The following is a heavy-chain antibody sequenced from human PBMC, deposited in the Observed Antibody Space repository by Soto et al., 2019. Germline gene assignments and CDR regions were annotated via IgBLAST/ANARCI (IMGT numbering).Heavy chain of an antibody. CDR3: AAHFHWVPYYYYYDMDV. J-gene: IGHJ6*02. D-gene: IGHD2-2*01. Sequence: QVQLVQSGAEVKKPGSSVKVSCKASGGTLSNYAISWVRQAPGQGLEWMGGIIPMFGTANYAQKFQGRVTITADESTSTAYMELSSLRSEDTAVYYCAAHFHWVPYYYYYDMDVWGQGTTVTVSS. CDR1: GGTLSNYA. V-gene: IGHV1-69*12. CDR2: IIPMFGTA.